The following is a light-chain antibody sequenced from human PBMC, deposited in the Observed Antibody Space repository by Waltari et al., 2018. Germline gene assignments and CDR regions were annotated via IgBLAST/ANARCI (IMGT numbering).Light chain of an antibody. CDR3: ESYDDTNHGV. CDR2: EDS. J-gene: IGLJ3*02. Sequence: NFMLTQPHSVSESPGKTVTISCTRSSGAIASNFLQWYQQRPGSAPPTVIYEDSQRPSGVPDRFSGAIDRSSNSASLTIAGLTPEDEADYYCESYDDTNHGVFGGGTRLTVL. V-gene: IGLV6-57*04. CDR1: SGAIASNF.